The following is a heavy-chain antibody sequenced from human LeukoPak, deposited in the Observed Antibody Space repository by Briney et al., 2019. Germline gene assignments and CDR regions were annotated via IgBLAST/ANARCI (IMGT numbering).Heavy chain of an antibody. V-gene: IGHV1-69*04. CDR1: GGTFSSYA. Sequence: SVKVSCKASGGTFSSYAISWVRQAPGQGLEWMGRIIPILGIANYAQKFQGRVTITADKSTSTAYMELSSLRSEDTAVYYCASPRRGYGDDAFDIWGQGTMVTVSS. CDR2: IIPILGIA. D-gene: IGHD6-13*01. J-gene: IGHJ3*02. CDR3: ASPRRGYGDDAFDI.